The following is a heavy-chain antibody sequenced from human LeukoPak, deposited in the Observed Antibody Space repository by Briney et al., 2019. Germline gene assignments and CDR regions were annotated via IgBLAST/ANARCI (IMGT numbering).Heavy chain of an antibody. D-gene: IGHD2-15*01. V-gene: IGHV4-30-4*01. CDR1: GGSISSYY. CDR2: IYDSGST. CDR3: ARDCSGGSCYGAFDI. Sequence: SETLSLTCTVSGGSISSYYWSWIRQPPGEGLEWIGYIYDSGSTYYNPSLKSRITILVDTSENRFSLKLSSVTATDTAVYYCARDCSGGSCYGAFDIWGQGTMVTVSS. J-gene: IGHJ3*02.